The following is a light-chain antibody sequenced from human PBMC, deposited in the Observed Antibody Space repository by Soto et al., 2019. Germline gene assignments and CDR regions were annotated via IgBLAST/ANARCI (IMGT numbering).Light chain of an antibody. J-gene: IGLJ3*02. CDR3: SSYTSSGPV. CDR2: EVS. V-gene: IGLV2-14*01. CDR1: SSDIGGYNY. Sequence: QSVLTQPASVSGSPGQSITISCTGTSSDIGGYNYVSWYQQHPGKAPKLMIYEVSNRPSGFSNRFSGSKSANTASLTISGLQPEDEADYYCSSYTSSGPVFGGGTKLTVL.